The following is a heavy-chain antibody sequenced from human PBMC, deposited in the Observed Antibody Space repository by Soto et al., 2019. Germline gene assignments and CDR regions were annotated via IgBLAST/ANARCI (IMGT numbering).Heavy chain of an antibody. CDR2: INHSGST. D-gene: IGHD5-12*01. CDR3: ARLHASGYDFSDY. CDR1: GGSFSDYY. Sequence: SETLSLTCAVYGGSFSDYYWSLIRQPPGKGLEWIGEINHSGSTNYNPSLKSRVTISVDTSKNQFSLKLSSVTAADTAVYYCARLHASGYDFSDYWGQGTLVTVSS. V-gene: IGHV4-34*01. J-gene: IGHJ4*02.